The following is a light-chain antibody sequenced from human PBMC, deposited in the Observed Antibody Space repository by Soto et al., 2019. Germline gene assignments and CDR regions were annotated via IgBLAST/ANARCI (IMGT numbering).Light chain of an antibody. CDR2: DVI. CDR3: CSYAGSYSYV. V-gene: IGLV2-11*01. Sequence: QSVLTQPRSVSGSPGQSVSISCTGARSDVGGYDYVSWYQQHPDKAPKVIIYDVIKRPSGVPDRFSGSKSGNTASLTISGLQSDDEADYYCCSYAGSYSYVFGPWTKLTVL. CDR1: RSDVGGYDY. J-gene: IGLJ1*01.